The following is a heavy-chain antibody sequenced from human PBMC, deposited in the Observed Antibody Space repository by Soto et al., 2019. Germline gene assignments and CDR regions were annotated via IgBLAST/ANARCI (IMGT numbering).Heavy chain of an antibody. CDR3: ARVSRAACSGGSCYTYGMDV. D-gene: IGHD2-15*01. V-gene: IGHV1-8*01. J-gene: IGHJ6*02. CDR1: GYTFTSYD. Sequence: QVQLVQSGAEVKKPGASVKVSCKASGYTFTSYDINWVRQATGQGLEWMGWMNPNSGNTGYAQKFQGRVTMTRNTSISTAYMELSSLRSEDTAAYYCARVSRAACSGGSCYTYGMDVWGQGTTVTVSS. CDR2: MNPNSGNT.